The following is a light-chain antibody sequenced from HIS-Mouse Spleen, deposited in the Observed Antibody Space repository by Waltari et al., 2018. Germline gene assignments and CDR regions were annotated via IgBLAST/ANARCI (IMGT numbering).Light chain of an antibody. Sequence: TLSSGHSSYAIAWHQQQPEKGPRYLMKLNSDGSHSKGDGIPDRFSGSSSGAERYLTISSLQSEDEADYYCQTWGTGIRVFGGGTKLTVL. CDR3: QTWGTGIRV. CDR1: SGHSSYA. J-gene: IGLJ2*01. CDR2: LNSDGSH. V-gene: IGLV4-69*01.